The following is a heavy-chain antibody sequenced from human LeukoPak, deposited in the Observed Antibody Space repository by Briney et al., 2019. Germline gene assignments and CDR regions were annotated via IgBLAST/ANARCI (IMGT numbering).Heavy chain of an antibody. CDR2: IYTSGST. D-gene: IGHD3-3*01. CDR1: GGPISSASYY. J-gene: IGHJ5*02. CDR3: ARELYYDFWSVQGWFDP. Sequence: SETLSLTCTVSGGPISSASYYWSWIRQPAGKGLEWIGYIYTSGSTSYNPSLKSRVTISVDTSKNQFSLKLSSVTAADTAVYYCARELYYDFWSVQGWFDPWGQGTLVTVSS. V-gene: IGHV4-61*09.